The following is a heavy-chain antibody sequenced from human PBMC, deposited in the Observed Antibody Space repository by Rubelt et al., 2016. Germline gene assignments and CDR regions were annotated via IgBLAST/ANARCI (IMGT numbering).Heavy chain of an antibody. J-gene: IGHJ4*02. CDR3: ARDLGDFWSGYYL. CDR1: GYTFTGYY. V-gene: IGHV1-2*02. CDR2: INPNSGGT. Sequence: GYTFTGYYMHWVRQAPGQGLEWMGWINPNSGGTNYAQKFQGRVTMTRDTSISTAYMELSRLRSDDTAVYYCARDLGDFWSGYYLWGQGTLVTVSS. D-gene: IGHD3-3*01.